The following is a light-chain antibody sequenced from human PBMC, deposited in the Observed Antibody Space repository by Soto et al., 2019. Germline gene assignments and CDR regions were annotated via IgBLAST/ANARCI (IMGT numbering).Light chain of an antibody. J-gene: IGLJ3*02. CDR3: AAWDDSLNAWV. Sequence: QLVLTQPPSASGTPGQRITISCSGSSSNIGINTVNWYQQLPGAAPKLLIYSNNQRPSGVPDRFSGSKSGTSASLAISGLQSEDEADYYCAAWDDSLNAWVFGGGTKLTVL. V-gene: IGLV1-44*01. CDR2: SNN. CDR1: SSNIGINT.